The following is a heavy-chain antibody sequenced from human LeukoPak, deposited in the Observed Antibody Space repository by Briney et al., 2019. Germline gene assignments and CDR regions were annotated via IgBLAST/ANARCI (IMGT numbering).Heavy chain of an antibody. J-gene: IGHJ4*02. Sequence: SETLSLTCTVSGGSISSYYWSWIRQPPGKRLKWIGYIYYSGSTNYNPSLKSRVTISVDTSKNQFSLKLRSVTAADTAVYYCARVSSSSDFDYWGQGTLVTVSS. CDR2: IYYSGST. D-gene: IGHD6-6*01. V-gene: IGHV4-59*01. CDR3: ARVSSSSDFDY. CDR1: GGSISSYY.